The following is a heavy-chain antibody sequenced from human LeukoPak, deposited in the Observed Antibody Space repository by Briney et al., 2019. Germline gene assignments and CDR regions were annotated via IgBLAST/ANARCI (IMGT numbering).Heavy chain of an antibody. CDR1: GGTFSSYA. CDR2: IIPIFGTA. J-gene: IGHJ4*02. CDR3: ASRGYSYGPYIDY. V-gene: IGHV1-69*13. D-gene: IGHD5-18*01. Sequence: SVTVSCKASGGTFSSYAISWVRQAPGQGLEWMGGIIPIFGTANYAQKFQGRVTITADESTSTAYMELSSLRSEDTAVYYCASRGYSYGPYIDYWGQGTLVTVSS.